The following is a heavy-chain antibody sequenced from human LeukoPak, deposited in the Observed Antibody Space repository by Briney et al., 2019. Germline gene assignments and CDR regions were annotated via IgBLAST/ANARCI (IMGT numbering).Heavy chain of an antibody. V-gene: IGHV3-7*01. J-gene: IGHJ3*02. Sequence: GGSLRLSCAASGFTFSNYWMSWVRQAPGKGLEWVANIKQDGSEKHYVDSVKGRFTISRDNAKDSLYLQMNSLRAEDTAVYYCARVGDGAYDYGDYEVEDHDAFDIWGQGTMVTVSS. CDR1: GFTFSNYW. CDR2: IKQDGSEK. D-gene: IGHD4-17*01. CDR3: ARVGDGAYDYGDYEVEDHDAFDI.